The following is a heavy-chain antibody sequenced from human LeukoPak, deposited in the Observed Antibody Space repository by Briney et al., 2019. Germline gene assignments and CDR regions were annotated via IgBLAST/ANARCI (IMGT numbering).Heavy chain of an antibody. CDR2: ISYDGSNK. CDR3: ASRRGSSRPFDY. D-gene: IGHD1-26*01. J-gene: IGHJ4*02. V-gene: IGHV3-30*03. Sequence: PGGSLRLSCAASGFTFSSYGMHWVRQAPGKGLEWVAVISYDGSNKYYADSVKGRFTISRDNSKNTLYLQMNSLTAEDSAVYYCASRRGSSRPFDYWGQGTLVTVSS. CDR1: GFTFSSYG.